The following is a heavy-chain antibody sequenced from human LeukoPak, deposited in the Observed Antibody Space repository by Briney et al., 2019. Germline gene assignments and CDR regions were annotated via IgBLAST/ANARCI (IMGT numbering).Heavy chain of an antibody. J-gene: IGHJ4*02. V-gene: IGHV3-30*03. CDR2: ISYDGSNK. CDR3: ARDSRYSSSWATFDY. D-gene: IGHD6-13*01. CDR1: GFTFSSYG. Sequence: GGSLRLSCAASGFTFSSYGMHWVRQAPGKGLEWVAVISYDGSNKYYADSVKGRFTISGDNSKNTLYLQMNSLRAEDTAVYYCARDSRYSSSWATFDYWGQGTLVTVSS.